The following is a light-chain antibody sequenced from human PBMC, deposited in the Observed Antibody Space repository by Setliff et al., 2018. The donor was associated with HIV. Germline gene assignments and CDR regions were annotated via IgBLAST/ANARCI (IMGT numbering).Light chain of an antibody. Sequence: QSVLTQPASVSRSPGQSITISSTGTSSDIGNYDLVSWYQHHPDKAPRLIMYEVNKRPSVISNRFSGSKSGNMASITLSGLQPEDEADYYCSSYTSTLYVFGSGTKVTVL. J-gene: IGLJ1*01. CDR2: EVN. CDR1: SSDIGNYDL. V-gene: IGLV2-14*02. CDR3: SSYTSTLYV.